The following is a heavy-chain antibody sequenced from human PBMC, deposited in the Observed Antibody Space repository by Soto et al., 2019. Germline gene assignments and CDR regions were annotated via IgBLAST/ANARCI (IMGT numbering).Heavy chain of an antibody. CDR1: GFTFSSYA. D-gene: IGHD3-22*01. CDR3: AKCPSRSGYSCYAMEV. J-gene: IGHJ6*02. V-gene: IGHV3-23*01. CDR2: ISGSSGTT. Sequence: EVQLLESGGDLVQPGGSLRLSCAASGFTFSSYAMTWVRQAPGKGLEWVSGISGSSGTTHYTDSVKGRFTISRDNSKNTLYLQMNSLRVEDTALYYCAKCPSRSGYSCYAMEVWGQGTTVTVSS.